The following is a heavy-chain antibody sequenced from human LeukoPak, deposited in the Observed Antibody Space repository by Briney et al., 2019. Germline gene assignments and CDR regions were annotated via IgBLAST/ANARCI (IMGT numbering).Heavy chain of an antibody. V-gene: IGHV3-23*01. CDR1: GFIFSNAW. CDR3: ARDLGDYDFDY. J-gene: IGHJ4*02. CDR2: ITGSGGST. D-gene: IGHD4-17*01. Sequence: GGSLRLSCAASGFIFSNAWMSWVRQAPGKGLECVSSITGSGGSTYYGDSVKGRFTISRDNSKNTLYLQMNSLRAEDTAVYYCARDLGDYDFDYWGQGTLVTVSS.